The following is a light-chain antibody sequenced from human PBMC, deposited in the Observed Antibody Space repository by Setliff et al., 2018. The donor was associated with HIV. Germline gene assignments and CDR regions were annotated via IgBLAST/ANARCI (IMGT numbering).Light chain of an antibody. CDR1: SSDVGGYIY. CDR2: DVS. Sequence: QSAPTQPASVSGSPGQSITISCTGTSSDVGGYIYVSWYQQHPGKAPKLMIYDVSSRPSGVSYRFSGSKSGNTASLTISGLQAEDEADYYCSSYTSSSTSSFGGGTKVTVL. V-gene: IGLV2-14*03. CDR3: SSYTSSSTSS. J-gene: IGLJ3*02.